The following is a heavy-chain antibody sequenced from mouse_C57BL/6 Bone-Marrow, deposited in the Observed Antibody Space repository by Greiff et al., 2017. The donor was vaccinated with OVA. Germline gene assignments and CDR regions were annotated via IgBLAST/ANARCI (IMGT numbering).Heavy chain of an antibody. V-gene: IGHV1-15*01. J-gene: IGHJ4*01. CDR3: TRSSYRAMDY. Sequence: VKLMESGAELVRPGASVTLSCKASGYTFTDYEMHWVKQTPVHGLAWIGAIDPETGGTAYNQKFKGKAILTADKSSSTAYMELRSLTSEDSAVYYWTRSSYRAMDYWGQGTSVTVSS. D-gene: IGHD1-1*01. CDR1: GYTFTDYE. CDR2: IDPETGGT.